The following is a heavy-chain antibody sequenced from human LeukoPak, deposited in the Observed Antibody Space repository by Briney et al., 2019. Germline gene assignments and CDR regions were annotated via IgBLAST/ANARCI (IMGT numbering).Heavy chain of an antibody. CDR2: VYSDDTT. D-gene: IGHD1-26*01. J-gene: IGHJ4*02. CDR3: ARGGGYYAIDY. V-gene: IGHV3-53*01. Sequence: HPGGSLRLSCAASGFTVNSSYMNWVRQAPGKGLEWVSVVYSDDTTYYADSVKGRFTISRDNSKNTLYLQMKNLRAEDTAVYYCARGGGYYAIDYWGQGTLVTVSS. CDR1: GFTVNSSY.